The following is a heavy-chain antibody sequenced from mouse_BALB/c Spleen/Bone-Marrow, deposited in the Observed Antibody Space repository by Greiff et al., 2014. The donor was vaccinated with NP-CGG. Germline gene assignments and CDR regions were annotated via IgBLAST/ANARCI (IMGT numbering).Heavy chain of an antibody. CDR2: FYPGSGSI. D-gene: IGHD2-10*02. J-gene: IGHJ1*01. CDR1: GYTFTEYI. CDR3: ARHESYGNYLYFDD. V-gene: IGHV1-62-2*01. Sequence: VKLMESGAGLVKPGASVKLSCKASGYTFTEYIIHWVKQRPGQGLEWIGWFYPGSGSIKYNEKFKDKATLTADKSSSTVYMEPSRLTSEGSAGYFCARHESYGNYLYFDDWGAGTTVTVSS.